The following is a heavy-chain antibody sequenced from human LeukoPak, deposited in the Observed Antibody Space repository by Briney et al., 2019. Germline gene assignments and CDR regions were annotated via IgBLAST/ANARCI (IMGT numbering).Heavy chain of an antibody. CDR3: ARDKGSSTYYDFWSGYCWFDP. V-gene: IGHV3-7*01. D-gene: IGHD3-3*01. Sequence: GGSLRLSCAASGFTFSSYWMSWVRQAPGKGLEWVANIKQDGSENYYVDSVKGRFTISRDNAKNSLYLQMNSLRAEDTAVYYCARDKGSSTYYDFWSGYCWFDPWGQGTLVTVSS. CDR2: IKQDGSEN. J-gene: IGHJ5*02. CDR1: GFTFSSYW.